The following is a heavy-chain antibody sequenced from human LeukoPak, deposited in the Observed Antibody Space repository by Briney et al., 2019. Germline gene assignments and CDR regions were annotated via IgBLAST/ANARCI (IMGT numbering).Heavy chain of an antibody. Sequence: PGGSLRLSCAASGFTFHDYAIHWVRQAPGKGLEWVSLISGDGGSTYYADSVKGRFTISRDNSKNSLYLQMNSLRNEDTALYYCANTPRGYNGYELDYWGQGTLVTVSS. J-gene: IGHJ4*02. V-gene: IGHV3-43*02. CDR3: ANTPRGYNGYELDY. D-gene: IGHD5-12*01. CDR2: ISGDGGST. CDR1: GFTFHDYA.